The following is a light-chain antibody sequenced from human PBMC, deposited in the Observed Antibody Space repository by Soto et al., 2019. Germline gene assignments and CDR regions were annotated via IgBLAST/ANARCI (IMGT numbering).Light chain of an antibody. V-gene: IGKV3-11*01. Sequence: DIVLTQSPATLSLSPGERASLSCRASQSVGNSFAWYQQKLGQPPRLLIYDASTRATGVPARFSGSGSGTDFTLTISSLEPEDFAVYYCQQRTSWPLLTFGGGTKVEIK. J-gene: IGKJ4*01. CDR2: DAS. CDR3: QQRTSWPLLT. CDR1: QSVGNS.